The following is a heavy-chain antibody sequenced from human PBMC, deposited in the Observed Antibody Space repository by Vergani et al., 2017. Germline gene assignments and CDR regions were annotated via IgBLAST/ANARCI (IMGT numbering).Heavy chain of an antibody. J-gene: IGHJ4*02. D-gene: IGHD3-10*01. CDR3: ARDLMVRGAPPDY. Sequence: QVQLQQWGAGLLKPSETLSLTCAVYGGSFSGYYWSWIRQPPGKGLEWIGEINHSGSTNYNPSRKSRVTISVDTSKNQFSLKLSSVTAADTAVYYCARDLMVRGAPPDYWGQGTLVTVSS. V-gene: IGHV4-34*01. CDR2: INHSGST. CDR1: GGSFSGYY.